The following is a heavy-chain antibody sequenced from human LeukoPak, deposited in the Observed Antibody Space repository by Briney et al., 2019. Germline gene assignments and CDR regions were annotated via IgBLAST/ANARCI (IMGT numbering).Heavy chain of an antibody. CDR3: VGYVGSHWHH. CDR2: ARDKAQGYTT. V-gene: IGHV3-72*01. Sequence: GRSLRLSCAASGFSFSDHYLDWVRQASGKGLEWVGRARDKAQGYTTEYAASVKGRFTVSRDESKNSFYLQMNNLKTEDTAVYYCVGYVGSHWHHWGQGPLVIVAA. CDR1: GFSFSDHY. J-gene: IGHJ5*02. D-gene: IGHD1-26*01.